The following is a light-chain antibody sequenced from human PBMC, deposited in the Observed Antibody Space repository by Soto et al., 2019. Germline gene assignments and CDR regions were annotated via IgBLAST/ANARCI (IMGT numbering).Light chain of an antibody. V-gene: IGLV1-44*01. CDR1: SSNIGSNT. J-gene: IGLJ3*02. CDR2: SNH. CDR3: AAWDDSLNGRM. Sequence: QSVLTQQPSASGTPGQRVTISCSGSSSNIGSNTAQWYQHVPGAAPRLLIYSNHRRPSGVPDRFSGSKSGTSASLTIGGLQSEDEADYYCAAWDDSLNGRMFGGGTKVTVL.